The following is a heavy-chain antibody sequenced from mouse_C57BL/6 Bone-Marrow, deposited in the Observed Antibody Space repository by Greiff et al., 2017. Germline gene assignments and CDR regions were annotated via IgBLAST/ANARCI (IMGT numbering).Heavy chain of an antibody. J-gene: IGHJ4*01. CDR1: GYSFTGYY. V-gene: IGHV1-31*01. CDR3: ARGRGNYYSYYAMDY. Sequence: EVQLQQSGPELVKPGASVKISCKASGYSFTGYYMHWVKQSHGNILDWIGYIYPYNGVSSYNQKFKGKATLTVDKSSSPAYMELLSLTSEDSAVYYCARGRGNYYSYYAMDYWGQGTSVTVSS. D-gene: IGHD2-1*01. CDR2: IYPYNGVS.